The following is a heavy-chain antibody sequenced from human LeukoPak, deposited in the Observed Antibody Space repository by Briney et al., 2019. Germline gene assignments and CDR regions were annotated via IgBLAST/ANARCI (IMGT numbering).Heavy chain of an antibody. CDR3: AKLDADIVVVPAASDP. Sequence: GGSLRLSCAASGFTFSSYAMSWVRQAPGKGLEGVSAISCCGGSTYYADSVKGRFTISRDNSKNTLYLQMSSLRAEDTAVYYCAKLDADIVVVPAASDPWGQGTLVTVSS. CDR2: ISCCGGST. CDR1: GFTFSSYA. D-gene: IGHD2-2*01. V-gene: IGHV3-23*01. J-gene: IGHJ5*02.